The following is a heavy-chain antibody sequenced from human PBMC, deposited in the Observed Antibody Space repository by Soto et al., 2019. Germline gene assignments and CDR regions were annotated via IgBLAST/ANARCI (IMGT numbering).Heavy chain of an antibody. Sequence: EVQLVESGGGLVQPGGSLRLSCAASGFTFSSYSMNWVRQAPGKGLEWVSYISSISSTIYYADSVKGRFTISRDNAKNSLYLQMNSLRDEDTAVYYCARDSSQQQLSPHDAFDIWGQGTMVTVSS. CDR2: ISSISSTI. D-gene: IGHD6-13*01. J-gene: IGHJ3*02. V-gene: IGHV3-48*02. CDR3: ARDSSQQQLSPHDAFDI. CDR1: GFTFSSYS.